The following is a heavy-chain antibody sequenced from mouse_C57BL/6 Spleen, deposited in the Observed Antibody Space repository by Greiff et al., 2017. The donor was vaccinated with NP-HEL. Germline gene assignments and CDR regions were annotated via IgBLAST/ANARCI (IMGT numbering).Heavy chain of an antibody. Sequence: VQVVESGAELVKPGASVKMSCKASGYTFTSYTMHWVKQRPGQGLEWIGYINPSSGYTKYNQKFKDKATLTADKSSSTAYMQLSSLTSEDSAVYYSARKSTRASYWGQGTTLTVSS. CDR3: ARKSTRASY. J-gene: IGHJ2*01. V-gene: IGHV1-4*01. CDR2: INPSSGYT. CDR1: GYTFTSYT. D-gene: IGHD3-1*01.